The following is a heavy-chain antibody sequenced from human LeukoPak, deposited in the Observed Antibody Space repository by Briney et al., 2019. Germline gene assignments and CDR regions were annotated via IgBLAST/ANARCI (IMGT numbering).Heavy chain of an antibody. CDR2: INPNSGGT. J-gene: IGHJ4*02. CDR1: GYTFTGYY. CDR3: ARMRAVAPAANFDY. V-gene: IGHV1-2*02. Sequence: GASVKVSCKASGYTFTGYYMHWVRQAPGQGLEWMGWINPNSGGTNYAQKFQGRVTMTRDTSISTAYMELSRLRSDDTAVYYCARMRAVAPAANFDYWGQGTLVTVSS. D-gene: IGHD2-2*01.